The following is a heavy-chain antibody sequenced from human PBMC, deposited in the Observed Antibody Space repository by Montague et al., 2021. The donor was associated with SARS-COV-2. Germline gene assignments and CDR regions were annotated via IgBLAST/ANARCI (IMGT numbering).Heavy chain of an antibody. V-gene: IGHV4-59*01. D-gene: IGHD3-10*01. CDR1: GGSMSSYH. CDR2: GSYRGST. J-gene: IGHJ4*02. Sequence: SETLSLTFSVSGGSMSSYHWVWIRQPPGKGLEWIGYGSYRGSTTYNPSLKSRVTISLDTSKNRFSLRVTSVTAADTAVYYCARDVCYYYDQWGQGILVTVSS. CDR3: ARDVCYYYDQ.